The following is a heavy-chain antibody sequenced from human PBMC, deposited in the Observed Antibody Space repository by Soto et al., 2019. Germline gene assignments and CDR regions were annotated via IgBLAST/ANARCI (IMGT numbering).Heavy chain of an antibody. CDR1: GGSISSGDYY. Sequence: SETLSLTCTVSGGSISSGDYYWSWIRQPPGKGLEWIGYIYYSGSTYYNPSLKSRVTISVDTSKNQFSLKLSSVTAADTAVYYCARDRHDSSGYYYVWGQGTLVTVSS. CDR2: IYYSGST. D-gene: IGHD3-22*01. J-gene: IGHJ4*02. V-gene: IGHV4-30-4*01. CDR3: ARDRHDSSGYYYV.